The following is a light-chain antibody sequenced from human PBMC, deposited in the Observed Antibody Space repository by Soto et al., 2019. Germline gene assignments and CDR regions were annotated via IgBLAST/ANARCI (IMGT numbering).Light chain of an antibody. CDR2: AAS. Sequence: EIVLTQSPGTLSLSPGERATLSCRASQSISTNYLAWYQQRPDQAPRLLIYAASRRATGIPDRFSGSGSGSDFTLTISRLEPEDFGVYYCQQYNSYPPYTFGQGTKLEIK. CDR1: QSISTNY. CDR3: QQYNSYPPYT. V-gene: IGKV3-20*01. J-gene: IGKJ2*01.